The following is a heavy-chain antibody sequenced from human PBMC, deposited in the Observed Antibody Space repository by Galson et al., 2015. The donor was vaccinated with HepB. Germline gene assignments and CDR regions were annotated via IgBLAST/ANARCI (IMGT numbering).Heavy chain of an antibody. D-gene: IGHD2-2*01. V-gene: IGHV6-1*01. CDR2: TYYRSKWYN. CDR1: GDSVSSNSAA. J-gene: IGHJ4*02. Sequence: CAISGDSVSSNSAAWNWIRQSPSRGLEWLGRTYYRSKWYNDHAVSVKSRITINPDTSKNQFSLQLSSVTPEDTAVYYCARIFRHQIDYWGQGALVTVSS. CDR3: ARIFRHQIDY.